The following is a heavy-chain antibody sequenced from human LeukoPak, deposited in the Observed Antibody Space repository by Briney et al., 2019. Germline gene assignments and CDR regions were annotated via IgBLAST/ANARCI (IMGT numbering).Heavy chain of an antibody. CDR3: ARNDFWSGYYRGGIDDY. Sequence: PGGSLRLSCAASGFTVSNSYMSWARQAPGKGLEWVSIIYSGGSTFYADSVKGRFTISRDNSKNTLYLQMNTLRAEDTAVYYCARNDFWSGYYRGGIDDYWGQGTLVTVSS. J-gene: IGHJ4*02. D-gene: IGHD3-3*01. V-gene: IGHV3-66*01. CDR2: IYSGGST. CDR1: GFTVSNSY.